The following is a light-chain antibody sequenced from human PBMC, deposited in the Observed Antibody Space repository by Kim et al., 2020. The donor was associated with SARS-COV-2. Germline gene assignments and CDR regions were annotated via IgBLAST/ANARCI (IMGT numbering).Light chain of an antibody. CDR2: LGS. J-gene: IGKJ2*01. V-gene: IGKV2-28*01. CDR3: MQALQTPVH. Sequence: DIVMTQSPLSLPVTPGEPASISCRSSQSLLHSNGYNYLDWYLQKPGQSPQLLTYLGSNRAPGVPDRFSGSGSGTDFHLKISRVEAEDVGIYYCMQALQTPVHFGQGTKLEI. CDR1: QSLLHSNGYNY.